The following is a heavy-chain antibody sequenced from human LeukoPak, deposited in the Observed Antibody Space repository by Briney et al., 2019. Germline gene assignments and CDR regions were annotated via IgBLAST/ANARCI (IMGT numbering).Heavy chain of an antibody. CDR1: GFTFSSYG. CDR2: IRYDGSNK. J-gene: IGHJ5*02. V-gene: IGHV3-30*02. CDR3: AKDTTPPKAGFDL. Sequence: GGSLRLSCAASGFTFSSYGMHWVRQAPGKGLEWVAFIRYDGSNKYYADSVKGRFTIYRDNSKNTLYLQMNSLRAEDTAVYYCAKDTTPPKAGFDLWGQGTLVTVSS. D-gene: IGHD1-14*01.